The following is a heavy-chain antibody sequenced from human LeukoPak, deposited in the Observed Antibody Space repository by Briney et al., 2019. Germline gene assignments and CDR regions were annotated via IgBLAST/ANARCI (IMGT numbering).Heavy chain of an antibody. CDR3: ARALVTPTPGGNWFDP. Sequence: SQTLSLTCAISGDRVSSNSAAWNWIRQSPSRGLEWLGRTYYRSKWYNDYAVSVKSRITINPDTSKNQFSLQLNSVTPEDTAVYYCARALVTPTPGGNWFDPWGQGTLVTVSS. D-gene: IGHD2-21*02. CDR2: TYYRSKWYN. V-gene: IGHV6-1*01. CDR1: GDRVSSNSAA. J-gene: IGHJ5*02.